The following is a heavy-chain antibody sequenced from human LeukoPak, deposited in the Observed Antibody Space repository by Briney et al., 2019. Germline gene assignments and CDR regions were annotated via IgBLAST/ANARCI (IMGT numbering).Heavy chain of an antibody. V-gene: IGHV1-2*02. Sequence: AASVKVSCKASGYSFTGYYMHWVRQAPGQGLEWMGWINPNSGGTNYAQKFQGRVTMTRDTSISTAYMELSRLRSDDTAVYYCARLGSIVGATTLDYWGQGTLVTVSS. D-gene: IGHD1-26*01. J-gene: IGHJ4*02. CDR1: GYSFTGYY. CDR2: INPNSGGT. CDR3: ARLGSIVGATTLDY.